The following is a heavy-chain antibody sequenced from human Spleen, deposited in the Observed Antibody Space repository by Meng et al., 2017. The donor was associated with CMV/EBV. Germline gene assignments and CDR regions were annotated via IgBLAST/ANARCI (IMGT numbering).Heavy chain of an antibody. CDR2: ISPYNGNT. V-gene: IGHV1-18*01. D-gene: IGHD1-26*01. Sequence: ASVKVSCKASGYYFTTQGISWVRQAPGQGFEWMGWISPYNGNTDHAQKFQGRVIMTTDTSTNTAYMELRSLRSDDTAVYYCARGETYGMDVWGQGTTVTVSS. CDR1: GYYFTTQG. J-gene: IGHJ6*02. CDR3: ARGETYGMDV.